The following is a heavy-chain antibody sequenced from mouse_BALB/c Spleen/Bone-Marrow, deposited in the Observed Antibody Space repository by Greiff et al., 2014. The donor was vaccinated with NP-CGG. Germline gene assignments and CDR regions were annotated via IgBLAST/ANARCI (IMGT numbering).Heavy chain of an antibody. Sequence: VQLKESGGGLVKPGGSLKLSCAASGFTFSDYYMYWVRQTPEKRLEWVATISDGGSYTFYPDSAKGRFTISRDNAKNNLYLQMSSLKSEDTAMYYCARDGDYTYAWFAYWGQGTLVTASA. CDR1: GFTFSDYY. V-gene: IGHV5-4*02. CDR3: ARDGDYTYAWFAY. CDR2: ISDGGSYT. J-gene: IGHJ3*01. D-gene: IGHD2-14*01.